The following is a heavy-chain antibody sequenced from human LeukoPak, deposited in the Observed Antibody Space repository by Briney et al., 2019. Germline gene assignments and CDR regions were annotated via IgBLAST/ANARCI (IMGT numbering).Heavy chain of an antibody. J-gene: IGHJ1*01. D-gene: IGHD4-17*01. CDR3: AKDHDYGDYFQH. CDR2: ISGSGGST. V-gene: IGHV3-23*01. Sequence: GGSLRLSCAASGFTFSSYDMSWVRQAPGKGLEWVSAISGSGGSTYYADSVKGRFTISRDNSKNTLYLQMNSLRAEDTAVYYCAKDHDYGDYFQHWGQGTLVTVSS. CDR1: GFTFSSYD.